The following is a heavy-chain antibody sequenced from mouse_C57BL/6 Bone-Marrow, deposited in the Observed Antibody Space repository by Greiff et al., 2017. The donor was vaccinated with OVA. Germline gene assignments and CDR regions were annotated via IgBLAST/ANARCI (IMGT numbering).Heavy chain of an antibody. D-gene: IGHD1-1*01. CDR2: IDPETGGT. CDR1: GYTFTDYE. V-gene: IGHV1-15*01. CDR3: TRGDGSSSGLDV. Sequence: QVQLQQSGAELVRPGASVTLSCKASGYTFTDYEMHWVKQTPVHGLEWIGAIDPETGGTAYNQKFKGKAILTADKSSSTAYMGLRSLTSEDSAVYYCTRGDGSSSGLDVWGTGTTVTVSS. J-gene: IGHJ1*03.